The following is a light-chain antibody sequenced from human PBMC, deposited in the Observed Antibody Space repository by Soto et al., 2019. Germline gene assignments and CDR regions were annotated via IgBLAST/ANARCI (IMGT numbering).Light chain of an antibody. CDR1: SSDVGSYNL. J-gene: IGLJ2*01. V-gene: IGLV2-23*03. CDR3: CSYAGSSTFFYVV. Sequence: QSVLTQPASVSGSPGQSITISCTGTSSDVGSYNLVSWYQQHPGKDPKLMIYEGSKRPSGVSNRFSGSKSGNTASLTISGLQAEDEADYYCCSYAGSSTFFYVVFGGGTKLTVL. CDR2: EGS.